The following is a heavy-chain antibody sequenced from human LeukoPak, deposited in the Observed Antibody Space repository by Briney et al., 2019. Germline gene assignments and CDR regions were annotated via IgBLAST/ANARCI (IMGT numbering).Heavy chain of an antibody. J-gene: IGHJ3*02. CDR1: GFTFNSYA. Sequence: GGSLRVPCAASGFTFNSYAMSWVRQALGKGLEWVSAISGSGGSTYYADSVKGRFTISRDNSKNTLYLQMNSLRAEDTAVYYCAKDMTTVTMHAFDIWGQGTMVTVSS. CDR2: ISGSGGST. CDR3: AKDMTTVTMHAFDI. V-gene: IGHV3-23*01. D-gene: IGHD4-17*01.